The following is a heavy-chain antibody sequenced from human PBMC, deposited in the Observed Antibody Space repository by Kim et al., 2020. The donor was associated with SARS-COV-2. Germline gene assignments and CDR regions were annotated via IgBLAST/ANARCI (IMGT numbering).Heavy chain of an antibody. Sequence: ASVKVSCKASGYTFTSYAMNWVRQAPGQGLEWMGWINTNTGNPTYAQGSTGRFVFSLDTSVSTAYLQISSLKAEDTAVYYCARDYDFWSGPYYYYYYMDVWGKGTTVTVSS. D-gene: IGHD3-3*01. CDR3: ARDYDFWSGPYYYYYYMDV. J-gene: IGHJ6*03. V-gene: IGHV7-4-1*02. CDR1: GYTFTSYA. CDR2: INTNTGNP.